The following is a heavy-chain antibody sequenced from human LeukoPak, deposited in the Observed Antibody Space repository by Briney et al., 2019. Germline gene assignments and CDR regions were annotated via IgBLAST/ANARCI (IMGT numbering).Heavy chain of an antibody. CDR1: GYTFTGYY. CDR3: ARDPDRLGYCSGGSCYYYMDG. CDR2: INPNSGGT. D-gene: IGHD2-15*01. V-gene: IGHV1-2*06. J-gene: IGHJ6*03. Sequence: GASVKVSCKASGYTFTGYYMHWVRQAPGQGLEWMGRINPNSGGTNYAQKFQGRVTMTRDTSISTAYMELSRLRSDDTAVYYSARDPDRLGYCSGGSCYYYMDGWAKGPRSPSP.